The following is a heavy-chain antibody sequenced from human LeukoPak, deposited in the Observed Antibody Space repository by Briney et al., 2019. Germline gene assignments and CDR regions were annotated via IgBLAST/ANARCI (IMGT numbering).Heavy chain of an antibody. J-gene: IGHJ3*02. CDR2: IIPIFGTA. Sequence: GASVKVSCKASGGTFSSYAISWVRQAPGQGLEWMGGIIPIFGTANYAQKFQGRVTITADESTSTAYMELSSLRSEDTAVYYCARSEVVVWLGELSSAFDIWGQGTMVTVSS. CDR1: GGTFSSYA. CDR3: ARSEVVVWLGELSSAFDI. D-gene: IGHD3-10*01. V-gene: IGHV1-69*13.